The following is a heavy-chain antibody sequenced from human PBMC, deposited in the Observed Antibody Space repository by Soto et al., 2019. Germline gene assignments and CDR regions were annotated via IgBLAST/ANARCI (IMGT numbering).Heavy chain of an antibody. CDR2: ISAYNGNT. CDR3: ARDLYIYGYYAIDV. V-gene: IGHV1-18*04. D-gene: IGHD5-18*01. Sequence: QDHLMQSGAEVKKPGASVNVSCKTSGYTFTTYGISWVRQAPGQGLECMGWISAYNGNTNYAQKLQGRVTMTTDTSTSTAYMELRSLRSDDTAVYDCARDLYIYGYYAIDVWGHVTTVTVSS. CDR1: GYTFTTYG. J-gene: IGHJ6*02.